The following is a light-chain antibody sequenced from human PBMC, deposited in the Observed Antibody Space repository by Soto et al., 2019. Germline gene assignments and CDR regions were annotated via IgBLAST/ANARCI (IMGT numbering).Light chain of an antibody. V-gene: IGKV3-20*01. CDR1: QSVSPSS. CDR2: GAS. Sequence: EILLTQSPGTLSWSPGERATLSCRASQSVSPSSLAWYQQRPGQSPRLLIYGASSRATGIPDRFSGRGSGTDFTLIISRLEPEDFAVYYCQQFAGSFGGGTKVDIK. CDR3: QQFAGS. J-gene: IGKJ4*02.